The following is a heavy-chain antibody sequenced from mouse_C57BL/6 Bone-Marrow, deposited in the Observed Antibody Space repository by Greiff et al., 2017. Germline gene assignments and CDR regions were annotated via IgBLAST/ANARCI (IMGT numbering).Heavy chain of an antibody. D-gene: IGHD1-1*01. CDR1: GFNIKDDY. V-gene: IGHV14-4*01. CDR2: IDPENGDT. Sequence: VQLQQSGAELVRPGASVKLSCTASGFNIKDDYMHWVKQRPEQGLEWIGWIDPENGDTEYASKFQGKATITADTSSNTAYLQLSSLTSEDTAVYYGTTFGYYYGLWYFDVWGTGTTVTVSS. CDR3: TTFGYYYGLWYFDV. J-gene: IGHJ1*03.